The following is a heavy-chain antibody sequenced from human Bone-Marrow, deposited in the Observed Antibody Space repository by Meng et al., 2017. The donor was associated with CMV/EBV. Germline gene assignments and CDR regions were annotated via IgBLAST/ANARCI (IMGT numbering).Heavy chain of an antibody. Sequence: GESLKISCAASGFTFSSYSMNWVRQAPGKGLEWVAFIRYDGSNKYYADSVKGRFTISRDNSKNTLYLQMNSLRAEDTAVYYCAKARSVVTPYYFDYWGQGTLVTVSS. D-gene: IGHD4-23*01. CDR3: AKARSVVTPYYFDY. CDR1: GFTFSSYS. CDR2: IRYDGSNK. V-gene: IGHV3-30*02. J-gene: IGHJ4*02.